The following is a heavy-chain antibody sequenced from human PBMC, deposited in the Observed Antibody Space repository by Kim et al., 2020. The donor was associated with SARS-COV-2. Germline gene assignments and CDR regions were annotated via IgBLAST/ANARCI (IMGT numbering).Heavy chain of an antibody. J-gene: IGHJ1*01. D-gene: IGHD4-17*01. Sequence: GGSLRLSCAGSTFNFGDYAMHWVRQAPGKGLEWVSSISYDASNQYYADSVKGRFLVSRDNSKKTLYLQMDTLRSDDTAMYFCASSRGPTGDALANWCQGT. CDR3: ASSRGPTGDALAN. CDR2: ISYDASNQ. V-gene: IGHV3-30*14. CDR1: TFNFGDYA.